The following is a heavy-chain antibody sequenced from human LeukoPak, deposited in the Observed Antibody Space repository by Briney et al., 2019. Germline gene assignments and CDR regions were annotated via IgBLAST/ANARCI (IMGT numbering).Heavy chain of an antibody. J-gene: IGHJ6*02. Sequence: PGGSLRLSCAASGFTFSSYSMNWVRQAAGKGLEWVSSISSSSSYIYYADSVKGRFTISRDNAKNSLYLQMNSLRAEDTAVYYCARGSSGWTPDYYYYGMDVWGQGTTVTVSS. CDR2: ISSSSSYI. D-gene: IGHD6-19*01. CDR3: ARGSSGWTPDYYYYGMDV. CDR1: GFTFSSYS. V-gene: IGHV3-21*01.